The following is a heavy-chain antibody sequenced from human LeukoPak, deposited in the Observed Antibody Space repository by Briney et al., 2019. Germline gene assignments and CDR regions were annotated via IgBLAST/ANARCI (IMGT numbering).Heavy chain of an antibody. CDR3: ARERGCDCCAPYGMDV. Sequence: GGSVTLSCSASGLTYSYYAMTWLPHAPGKGLECVSVINYSGGKTYYADPVEGRVTISKDNCKNTLYLQMNSLRAEDTAVYYCARERGCDCCAPYGMDVWGQGTTVTVSS. CDR1: GLTYSYYA. J-gene: IGHJ6*02. V-gene: IGHV3-23*01. D-gene: IGHD2-21*02. CDR2: INYSGGKT.